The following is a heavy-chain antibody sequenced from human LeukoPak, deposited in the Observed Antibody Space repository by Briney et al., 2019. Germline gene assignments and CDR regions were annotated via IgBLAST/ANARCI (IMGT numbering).Heavy chain of an antibody. V-gene: IGHV3-21*01. CDR1: GFTFSSYS. CDR2: ISSSSSYI. Sequence: PGGSLRLSCAASGFTFSSYSMNWVRQAPGKGLGWVSSISSSSSYIYYADSVKGRFTISRDNAKNSLYLQMNSLRAEDTAVYYCARDNYGSGSLDYWGQGTLVTVSS. CDR3: ARDNYGSGSLDY. D-gene: IGHD3-10*01. J-gene: IGHJ4*02.